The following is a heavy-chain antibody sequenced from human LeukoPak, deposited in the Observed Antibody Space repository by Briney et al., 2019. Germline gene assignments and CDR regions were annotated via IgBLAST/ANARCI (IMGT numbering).Heavy chain of an antibody. V-gene: IGHV1-69*04. CDR3: ASGSTRGDY. J-gene: IGHJ4*02. CDR1: GGTFSSYA. CDR2: IIPILGIA. D-gene: IGHD1-14*01. Sequence: SVRVSCKASGGTFSSYAISWVRQAPGQGLEWMGRIIPILGIANYAQKFQGRVTITADKSTSTAYMELSSLRSEDTAVYYCASGSTRGDYWGQGTLVTVSS.